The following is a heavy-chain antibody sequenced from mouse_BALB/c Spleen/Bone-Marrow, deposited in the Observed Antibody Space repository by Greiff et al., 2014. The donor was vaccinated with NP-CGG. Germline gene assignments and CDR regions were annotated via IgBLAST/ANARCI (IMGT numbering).Heavy chain of an antibody. J-gene: IGHJ3*01. V-gene: IGHV14-3*02. D-gene: IGHD1-1*01. CDR1: GFNIKDTY. CDR2: IDPANGNT. Sequence: EVMLVESGAERVKPGASVKLSCTASGFNIKDTYMHWVKQRPEQGLEWIGRIDPANGNTKYDPKFQGKATITADTSSNTAYLHLSSLTSEDTAVYYCAIYYYGSSGFAYWGQGTLVTVSA. CDR3: AIYYYGSSGFAY.